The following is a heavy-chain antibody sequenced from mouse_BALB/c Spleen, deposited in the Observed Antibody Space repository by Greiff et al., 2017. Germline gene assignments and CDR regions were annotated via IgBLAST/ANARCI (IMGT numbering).Heavy chain of an antibody. J-gene: IGHJ3*01. CDR2: ISSGGSYT. D-gene: IGHD3-3*01. CDR3: ARDGDSKFAY. CDR1: GFTFSSYG. Sequence: EVQLVESGGGLVKPGGSLKLSCAASGFTFSSYGMSWVRQTPDKRLEWVATISSGGSYTYYPDSVKGRFTISRDNAKNTLYLQMSSLKSEDTAMYYCARDGDSKFAYWGQGTLVTVSA. V-gene: IGHV5-6*01.